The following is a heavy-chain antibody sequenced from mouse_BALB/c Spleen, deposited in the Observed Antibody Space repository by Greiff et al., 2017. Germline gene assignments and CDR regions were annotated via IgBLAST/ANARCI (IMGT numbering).Heavy chain of an antibody. CDR1: GFNFKDTY. D-gene: IGHD2-3*01. J-gene: IGHJ3*01. Sequence: EVQLQQSGAELVKPGASVKLSCTASGFNFKDTYMHWVKQRPEQGLEWIGRIDPANGNTKYDPKFQGKATITADTSSNTAYLQLSSLTSEDTAVSYCARADGYYLAYWGQGTLVTVSA. CDR3: ARADGYYLAY. V-gene: IGHV14-3*02. CDR2: IDPANGNT.